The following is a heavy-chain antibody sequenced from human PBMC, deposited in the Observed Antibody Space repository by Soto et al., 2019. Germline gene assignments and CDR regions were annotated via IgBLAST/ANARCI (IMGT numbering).Heavy chain of an antibody. V-gene: IGHV5-51*01. CDR3: AASICYYGSDV. CDR1: GYTFTNYW. CDR2: IYPGDSDT. Sequence: PGESLKISCKSSGYTFTNYWIGWVRQMPGKGPEWMGIIYPGDSDTKYNASFQGQVTISDDKSITTTYLQWSSLKASDNAIYYCAASICYYGSDVWGQGTLVTVSS. J-gene: IGHJ6*02.